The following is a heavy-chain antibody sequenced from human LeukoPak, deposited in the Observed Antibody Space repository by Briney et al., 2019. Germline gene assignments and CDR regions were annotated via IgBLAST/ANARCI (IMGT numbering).Heavy chain of an antibody. V-gene: IGHV3-21*01. CDR1: GFTFSSYS. J-gene: IGHJ6*02. CDR2: ISSSSSYI. D-gene: IGHD2-2*01. CDR3: ARDRRIVAVPAALGMDV. Sequence: RPGGSLRLSCAASGFTFSSYSMNWVRQAPGKGLEWVSFISSSSSYIYYADSVKGRFTISRDNAKNSLYLQMNSLRAEDTAVYYCARDRRIVAVPAALGMDVWGQGTTVTVSS.